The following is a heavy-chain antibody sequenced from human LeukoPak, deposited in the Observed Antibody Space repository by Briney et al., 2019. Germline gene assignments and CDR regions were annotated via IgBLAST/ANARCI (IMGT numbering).Heavy chain of an antibody. V-gene: IGHV4-34*01. Sequence: PSETLSLTCTVSGGSISSYYWSWIRQPPGKGLEWIGEINHSGSTNYNPSLKSRVTISVDTSKNQFSLKLSSVTAADTAVYYCARLLLGEYYFDYWGQGTLVTVSS. J-gene: IGHJ4*02. CDR2: INHSGST. D-gene: IGHD2-15*01. CDR1: GGSISSYY. CDR3: ARLLLGEYYFDY.